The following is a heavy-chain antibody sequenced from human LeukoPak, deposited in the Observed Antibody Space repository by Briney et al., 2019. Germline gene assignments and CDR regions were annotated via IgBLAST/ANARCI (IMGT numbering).Heavy chain of an antibody. CDR2: IYYSGST. Sequence: PSETLSLTCTVSGGSISSSSYYWGWIRQPPGKGLEWIGSIYYSGSTYYNPSLKSRVTISVGTSKNQFSLKLSSVTAADTAVYYCARVGRYGDLRFDYWGQGTLVTVSS. V-gene: IGHV4-39*07. CDR3: ARVGRYGDLRFDY. D-gene: IGHD4-17*01. J-gene: IGHJ4*02. CDR1: GGSISSSSYY.